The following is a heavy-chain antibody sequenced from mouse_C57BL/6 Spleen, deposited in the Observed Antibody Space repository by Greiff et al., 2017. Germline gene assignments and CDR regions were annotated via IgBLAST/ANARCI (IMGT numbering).Heavy chain of an antibody. CDR3: ARGYSNYLYWYFDV. V-gene: IGHV1-18*01. J-gene: IGHJ1*03. CDR2: INPNNGGT. D-gene: IGHD2-5*01. CDR1: GYTFTDYN. Sequence: VQLQQSGPELVKPGASVKIPCKASGYTFTDYNMDWVKQSNGKSLEWIGDINPNNGGTIYNQKFKGKATLTVDKSSSTAYMELRSLTSEDTAVYYCARGYSNYLYWYFDVWGTGTTVTVSS.